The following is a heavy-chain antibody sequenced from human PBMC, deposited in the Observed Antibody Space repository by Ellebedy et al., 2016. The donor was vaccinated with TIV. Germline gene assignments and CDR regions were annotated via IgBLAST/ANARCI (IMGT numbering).Heavy chain of an antibody. CDR1: GYNFNSYG. Sequence: ASVKVSCXTSGYNFNSYGISWVRQAPGQGLEWMGWISPYNGDIKYSQKFQGRVTMTTDTSTNTAHMELRSLLFNDTAVYYCARGGKYSSSRESLDPWGQGTLVTVSS. D-gene: IGHD6-13*01. CDR2: ISPYNGDI. J-gene: IGHJ5*02. CDR3: ARGGKYSSSRESLDP. V-gene: IGHV1-18*01.